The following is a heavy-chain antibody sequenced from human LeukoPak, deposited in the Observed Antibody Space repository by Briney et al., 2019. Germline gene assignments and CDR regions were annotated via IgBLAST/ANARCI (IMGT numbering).Heavy chain of an antibody. CDR1: GFNFSSYE. CDR2: ISGSGTTM. D-gene: IGHD6-19*01. Sequence: GGSLRLSCVASGFNFSSYEMNGLRQSPGKGLEWVSYISGSGTTMYYADSVKSRFTISRDNAKNSLYLQMNSLRAEDTAIYYCARSVQWLPYWGQGTLVTVSS. V-gene: IGHV3-48*03. CDR3: ARSVQWLPY. J-gene: IGHJ4*02.